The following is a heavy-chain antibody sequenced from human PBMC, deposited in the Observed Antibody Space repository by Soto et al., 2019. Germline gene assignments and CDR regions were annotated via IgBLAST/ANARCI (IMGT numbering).Heavy chain of an antibody. CDR1: GFTFRSYA. V-gene: IGHV3-23*01. J-gene: IGHJ4*02. CDR2: ISGSGGST. D-gene: IGHD4-17*01. Sequence: GGSLRLSCAASGFTFRSYAMSWVRQAPGEGLEWVSAISGSGGSTYYADSVKGRFTISRDNSKNTLYLQMNSLRADDTAVYYCATPTADTVYWGQGNMCTVAS. CDR3: ATPTADTVY.